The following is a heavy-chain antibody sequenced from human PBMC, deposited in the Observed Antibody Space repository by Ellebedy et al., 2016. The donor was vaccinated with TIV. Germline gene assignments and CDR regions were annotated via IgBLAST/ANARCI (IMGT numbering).Heavy chain of an antibody. CDR3: VRHPTLGTLDY. CDR1: GGSITSGSYY. D-gene: IGHD3-16*01. Sequence: MPSETLSLTCTVSGGSITSGSYYWAWIRQPPGKGLEWVGKVYFIGSTNYNPSLKSRVTISVDTSKNQFSLKLTSVTAADTAVYYCVRHPTLGTLDYWGQGAQVTVSS. J-gene: IGHJ4*02. CDR2: VYFIGST. V-gene: IGHV4-39*01.